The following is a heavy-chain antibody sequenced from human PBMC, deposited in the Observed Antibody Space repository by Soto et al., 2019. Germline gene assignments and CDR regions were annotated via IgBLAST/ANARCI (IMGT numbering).Heavy chain of an antibody. J-gene: IGHJ4*02. CDR1: GFTFSSHA. V-gene: IGHV3-48*02. CDR2: IHGTRSII. D-gene: IGHD3-16*01. Sequence: EVQLVESGGGLVQPGGSLKLSCAVSGFTFSSHAMNWVRQAPGKGLEWVAYIHGTRSIIYYADSVKGRFTISRDNAKNSLYLQMDSLRDEDTALYYCTRDARNADYDYWGQGTLVTVSS. CDR3: TRDARNADYDY.